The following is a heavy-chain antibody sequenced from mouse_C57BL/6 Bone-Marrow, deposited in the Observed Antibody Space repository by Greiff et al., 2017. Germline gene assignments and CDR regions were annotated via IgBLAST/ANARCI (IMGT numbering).Heavy chain of an antibody. CDR1: GYTFTSYG. D-gene: IGHD1-1*01. Sequence: VQLQQSGAELARPGASVKLSCKASGYTFTSYGISWVKQRTGQGLEWIGEIYPRSGNTYYNEKFKGTATLTADKSSSTAYMELRSLTSEDSAVYFCARILLYYYVGYYTMDYWCQGTSVTVSS. J-gene: IGHJ4*01. CDR3: ARILLYYYVGYYTMDY. CDR2: IYPRSGNT. V-gene: IGHV1-81*01.